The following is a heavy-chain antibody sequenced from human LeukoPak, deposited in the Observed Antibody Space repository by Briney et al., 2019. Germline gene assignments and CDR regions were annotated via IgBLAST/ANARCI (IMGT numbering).Heavy chain of an antibody. CDR3: VRDRPHNWFDP. V-gene: IGHV1-2*02. CDR1: GYTFSGYY. Sequence: ASVKVTCKASGYTFSGYYIHWVRQAPGQGLEWMGLIKPDSGDTNYAQNFRGRVTMTRDTSITTAYMELNRLTSDDTAVYYCVRDRPHNWFDPWGQGTLVTVSS. CDR2: IKPDSGDT. J-gene: IGHJ5*02.